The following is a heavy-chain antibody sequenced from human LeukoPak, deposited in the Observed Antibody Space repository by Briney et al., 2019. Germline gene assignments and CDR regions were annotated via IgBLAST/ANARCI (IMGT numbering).Heavy chain of an antibody. CDR2: IKQDGSEQ. V-gene: IGHV3-7*01. J-gene: IGHJ3*02. CDR3: ARESIVVVPTTMDDASDI. CDR1: GFTFSHYY. Sequence: GGSLRLSCAASGFTFSHYYMSWVRQAPGKGLEWVTNIKQDGSEQFYLDSVKGRFTISRDNAKNALYLQMHSLRVEDTAVYYCARESIVVVPTTMDDASDIWGQGTMVTVSS. D-gene: IGHD2-2*01.